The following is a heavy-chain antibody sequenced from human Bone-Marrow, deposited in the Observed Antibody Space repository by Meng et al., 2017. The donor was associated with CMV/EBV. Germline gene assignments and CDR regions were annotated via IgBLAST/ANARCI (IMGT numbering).Heavy chain of an antibody. CDR3: STIVGATRGAG. CDR1: GFTFSNGW. D-gene: IGHD1-26*01. V-gene: IGHV3-15*01. CDR2: IKSKTDGGTA. J-gene: IGHJ4*02. Sequence: ASGFTFSNGWMSWVRQAAGKGLEWVGRIKSKTDGGTADYAAPVKDRFTISRDDSRNTLYLQMNSLSTEDTAVYYCSTIVGATRGAGWGQGTLVTVSS.